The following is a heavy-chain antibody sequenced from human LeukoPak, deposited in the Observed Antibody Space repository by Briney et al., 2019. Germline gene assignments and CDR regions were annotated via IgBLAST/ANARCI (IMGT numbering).Heavy chain of an antibody. V-gene: IGHV4-39*07. D-gene: IGHD3-22*01. CDR1: GGSISSSSYY. J-gene: IGHJ4*02. CDR2: IYYSGST. Sequence: PSETLSLTCTVSGGSISSSSYYWGWIRQPPGKGLEWIGSIYYSGSTYYNPSLKSRVTISVDTSKNQFSLKLSSVTAADTAVYYCARSRSGYYLFDYWGQGTLVTVSS. CDR3: ARSRSGYYLFDY.